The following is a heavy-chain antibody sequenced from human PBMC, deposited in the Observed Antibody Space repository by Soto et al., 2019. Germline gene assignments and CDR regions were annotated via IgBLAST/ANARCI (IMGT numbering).Heavy chain of an antibody. V-gene: IGHV1-8*01. D-gene: IGHD1-1*01. CDR2: MNPNRGNT. CDR3: ARIMTWNDDF. Sequence: GDSAKVSCKASGDHFTSYDSNWVRQATGQGLEWMEWMNPNRGNTGYVLNFEGRVTMTRSTXLSTADMELSSMSSEHTALYYCARIMTWNDDFWGQGALVPVSS. J-gene: IGHJ4*02. CDR1: GDHFTSYD.